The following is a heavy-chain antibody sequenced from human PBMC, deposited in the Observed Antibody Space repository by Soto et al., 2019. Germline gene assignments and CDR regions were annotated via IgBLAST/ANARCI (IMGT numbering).Heavy chain of an antibody. J-gene: IGHJ4*02. Sequence: QLVETGGGLIQPGTSLTLSCAASGFSVSRNYMTWVRQAPGKGLEWVSFVYSGGATFYEDSVKGRFIHSRDDSQNTMYLQMNNLSAENTAVYYCARVPGRLWGRGTLVTVAS. D-gene: IGHD3-10*01. V-gene: IGHV3-53*02. CDR3: ARVPGRL. CDR2: VYSGGAT. CDR1: GFSVSRNY.